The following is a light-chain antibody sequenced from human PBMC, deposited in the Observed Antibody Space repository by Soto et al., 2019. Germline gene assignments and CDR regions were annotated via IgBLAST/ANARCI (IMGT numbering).Light chain of an antibody. Sequence: EIVLTQSPGTLSLSPGDRVTLSCRASQSVIDSHLAWYQQKPGQAPRLLIYHISTRAPGIHYRFSGSGSGTDFTLTINALEAEDLAVYYFHQYGTSPYSFGQGTKL. J-gene: IGKJ2*03. CDR1: QSVIDSH. CDR3: HQYGTSPYS. V-gene: IGKV3-20*01. CDR2: HIS.